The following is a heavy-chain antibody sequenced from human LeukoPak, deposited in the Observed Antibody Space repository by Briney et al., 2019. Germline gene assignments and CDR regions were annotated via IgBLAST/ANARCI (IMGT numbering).Heavy chain of an antibody. CDR2: INQDGSEN. Sequence: PGGSLRLSCEVSGFTFDDYGMSWVRQAPGKGLEWVGNINQDGSENNSVDSVKGRLTMSRDNAKNSLYLQMNSLRADDTAVYYCARIVGSYGTYRYDYWGQGILVTVSS. D-gene: IGHD3-16*02. CDR3: ARIVGSYGTYRYDY. CDR1: GFTFDDYG. J-gene: IGHJ4*02. V-gene: IGHV3-7*01.